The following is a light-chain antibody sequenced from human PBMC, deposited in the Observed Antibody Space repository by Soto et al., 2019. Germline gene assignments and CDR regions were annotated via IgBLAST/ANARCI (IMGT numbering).Light chain of an antibody. CDR2: GAS. J-gene: IGKJ1*01. Sequence: EIVMTQSPATLTLSPGERATLSCRANQSLGNNIAWYQQKPGQAPRLLIYGASTGATGLPARFSGSGSGTEFTLSISSLQYVDFAVYYCLQYNKWPRTFGQGTKADIK. CDR1: QSLGNN. V-gene: IGKV3-15*01. CDR3: LQYNKWPRT.